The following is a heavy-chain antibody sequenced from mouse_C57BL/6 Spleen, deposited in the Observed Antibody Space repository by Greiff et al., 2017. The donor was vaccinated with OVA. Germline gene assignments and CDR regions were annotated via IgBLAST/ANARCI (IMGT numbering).Heavy chain of an antibody. CDR3: ATITTVVADY. CDR1: GYTFTSYW. J-gene: IGHJ2*01. Sequence: QVQLQQPGAELVRPGSSVKLSCKASGYTFTSYWMHWVKQRPIQGLEWIGNIDPSDSETHYNQKFKDKATLTVDKSSSTAYMQLSSLTSEDSAVYYCATITTVVADYWGQGTTLTVSS. CDR2: IDPSDSET. V-gene: IGHV1-52*01. D-gene: IGHD1-1*01.